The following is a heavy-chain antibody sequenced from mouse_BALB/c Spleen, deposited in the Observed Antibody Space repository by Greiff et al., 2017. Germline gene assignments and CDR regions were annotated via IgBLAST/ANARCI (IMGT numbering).Heavy chain of an antibody. J-gene: IGHJ1*01. CDR1: GYTFSSYW. D-gene: IGHD1-1*02. Sequence: VKLVESGAELMKPGASVKISCKATGYTFSSYWIEWVKQRPGHGLEWIGEILPGSGSTNYNEKFKGKATFTADTSSNTAYMQLSSLTSEDSAVYYCARSDYGRYFDVWGAGTTVTVSS. V-gene: IGHV1-9*01. CDR3: ARSDYGRYFDV. CDR2: ILPGSGST.